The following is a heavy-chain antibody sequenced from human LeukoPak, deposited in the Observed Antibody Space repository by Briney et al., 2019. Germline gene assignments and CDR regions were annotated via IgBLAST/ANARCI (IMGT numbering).Heavy chain of an antibody. CDR2: ISYDGSNK. Sequence: GGSLRLSCAASGFTFSSYWMSWVRQAPGKGLEWVAVISYDGSNKYYADSVKGRFTISRDNSKNTLYLQMNSLRAEDTAVYYCARDLSYYYDSSGFDYWGQGTLVTVSS. V-gene: IGHV3-30-3*01. CDR3: ARDLSYYYDSSGFDY. J-gene: IGHJ4*02. CDR1: GFTFSSYW. D-gene: IGHD3-22*01.